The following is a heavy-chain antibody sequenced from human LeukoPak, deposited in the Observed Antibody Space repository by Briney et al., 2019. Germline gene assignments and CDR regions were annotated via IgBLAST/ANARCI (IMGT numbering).Heavy chain of an antibody. CDR3: ARGTVVTPFDY. V-gene: IGHV4-59*11. CDR2: IYCSGST. CDR1: GGSISSHY. J-gene: IGHJ4*02. Sequence: SETLSLTCTVSGGSISSHYWSWIRQPPGKGLEWIGYIYCSGSTNYNPSLKSRVTISVDTSKNQFSLKLSSVTAADTAVYYCARGTVVTPFDYWGQGTLVTVSS. D-gene: IGHD4-23*01.